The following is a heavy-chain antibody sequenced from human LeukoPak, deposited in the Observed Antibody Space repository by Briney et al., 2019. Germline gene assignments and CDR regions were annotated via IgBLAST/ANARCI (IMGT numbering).Heavy chain of an antibody. CDR2: IYTSGST. V-gene: IGHV4-61*02. J-gene: IGHJ3*02. Sequence: PSETLSLTCTVSGGSISSGSYYWSWIRQPAGKGLEWIGRIYTSGSTNYNPSLKSRVTISVDTFKNRFSLKLSSVTAADTAVYYCARGKYDFWSGYYGDAFDIWGQGTMVTVSS. CDR3: ARGKYDFWSGYYGDAFDI. D-gene: IGHD3-3*01. CDR1: GGSISSGSYY.